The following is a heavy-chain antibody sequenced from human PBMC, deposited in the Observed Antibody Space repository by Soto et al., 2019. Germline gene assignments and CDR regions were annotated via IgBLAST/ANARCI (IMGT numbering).Heavy chain of an antibody. D-gene: IGHD3-10*01. Sequence: PSETLSLTCTVSGGSISNYYWNWIRQPPGKGLEWIESIYNSGSTSYNPSLKSRVTVSVDTSKKQFSLKLTSVTAADAAVYYCARTCFDSGTYYNSCFDPWGQGTLVTVSS. CDR3: ARTCFDSGTYYNSCFDP. J-gene: IGHJ5*02. V-gene: IGHV4-59*01. CDR1: GGSISNYY. CDR2: IYNSGST.